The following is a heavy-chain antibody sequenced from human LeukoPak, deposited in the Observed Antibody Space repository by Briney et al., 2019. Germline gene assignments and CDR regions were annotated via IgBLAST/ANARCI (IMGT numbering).Heavy chain of an antibody. CDR2: IYPSDSDT. CDR3: ARVGYSGYESDS. V-gene: IGHV5-51*01. CDR1: GYTFSTSR. D-gene: IGHD5-12*01. Sequence: PGESLKISCQASGYTFSTSRIGWVRQMPGKGLEWMGIIYPSDSDTRYSPSFQGQVTISADKSINTAYLQWSSLKASDTAMYYCARVGYSGYESDSWGQGTLVTVSS. J-gene: IGHJ4*02.